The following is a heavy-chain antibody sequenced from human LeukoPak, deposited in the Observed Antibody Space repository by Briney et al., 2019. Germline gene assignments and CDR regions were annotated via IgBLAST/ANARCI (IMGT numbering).Heavy chain of an antibody. J-gene: IGHJ4*02. Sequence: GGSLTLSCAASGLTFRSYSMNWVRQATGKGLEWVSFFSCRSNYIFYGDSVEGRFTISRDTAKNSLYLQMNSLRGEDTAVYYCARGVLGSSTSHGLDYWGQGTLVTVSS. V-gene: IGHV3-21*01. D-gene: IGHD2-2*01. CDR2: FSCRSNYI. CDR1: GLTFRSYS. CDR3: ARGVLGSSTSHGLDY.